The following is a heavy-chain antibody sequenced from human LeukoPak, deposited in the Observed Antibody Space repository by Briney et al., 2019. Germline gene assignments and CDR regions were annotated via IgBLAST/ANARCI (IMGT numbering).Heavy chain of an antibody. D-gene: IGHD2-15*01. Sequence: QAGGSLRLSCTASGFTFGDYAMTWVRQAPGEGLEWVAATVGIGPDTYHADSVKGRFTISRDNSKNILYLQMNSLRVEDTAVYYCTKASAARCIGVFCYPFDHWGQGTLVTVSS. CDR1: GFTFGDYA. CDR3: TKASAARCIGVFCYPFDH. V-gene: IGHV3-23*01. J-gene: IGHJ4*02. CDR2: TVGIGPDT.